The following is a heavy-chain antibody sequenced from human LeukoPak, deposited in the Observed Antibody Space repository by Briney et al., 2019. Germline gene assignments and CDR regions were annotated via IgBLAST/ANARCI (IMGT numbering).Heavy chain of an antibody. CDR1: GYTFTHYD. CDR2: MNPNSGNT. CDR3: ARGLRREQQLLRAFDY. D-gene: IGHD6-13*01. V-gene: IGHV1-8*01. J-gene: IGHJ4*02. Sequence: ASVKVSCKASGYTFTHYDINWGRQASGQGREWRGWMNPNSGNTGSAQKSQGRVTMTSNTSISTAYMELSSLRSEDTAVYYCARGLRREQQLLRAFDYWGQGTPVTVSS.